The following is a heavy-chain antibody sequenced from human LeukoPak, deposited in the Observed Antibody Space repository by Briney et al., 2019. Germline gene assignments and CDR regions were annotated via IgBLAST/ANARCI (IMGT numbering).Heavy chain of an antibody. CDR3: AKDLSVSSSTRFDY. V-gene: IGHV3-66*01. Sequence: GGSLRLSCAASGFTVISNYMSWVRQAPGKGLEWVSVIYSGGSTYYADSVKGRFTISRDNSKNTLYVQMNSLRAEDTAVYYCAKDLSVSSSTRFDYWGQGTLVTVSS. J-gene: IGHJ4*02. CDR2: IYSGGST. D-gene: IGHD6-6*01. CDR1: GFTVISNY.